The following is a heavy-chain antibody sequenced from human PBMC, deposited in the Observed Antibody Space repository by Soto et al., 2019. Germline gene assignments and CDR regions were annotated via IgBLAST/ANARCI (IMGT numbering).Heavy chain of an antibody. CDR1: GGSFSGYY. J-gene: IGHJ5*02. Sequence: PSETLSLTCAVYGGSFSGYYWNWIRQPPGKGLEWIGEINHSGSTNYNPSLKSRVTISLDTSKNQFSLKLSSMTAADTAVYYCARLDFGTVTSSPWGQGTLVTVSS. D-gene: IGHD4-17*01. V-gene: IGHV4-34*01. CDR2: INHSGST. CDR3: ARLDFGTVTSSP.